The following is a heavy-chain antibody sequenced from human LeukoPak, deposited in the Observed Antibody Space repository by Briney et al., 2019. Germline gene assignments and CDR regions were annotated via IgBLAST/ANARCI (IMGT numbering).Heavy chain of an antibody. J-gene: IGHJ4*02. CDR3: ARSQAVAGTHPYYFDY. V-gene: IGHV1-69*04. D-gene: IGHD6-19*01. Sequence: SVKVSCKASGGTLISYAISWVRQAPGQGLEWMGRIIPIFGIANYAQKFQGRVTITADKSTSTAYMELSSLRSEDTAVYYCARSQAVAGTHPYYFDYWGQGTLVTVSS. CDR2: IIPIFGIA. CDR1: GGTLISYA.